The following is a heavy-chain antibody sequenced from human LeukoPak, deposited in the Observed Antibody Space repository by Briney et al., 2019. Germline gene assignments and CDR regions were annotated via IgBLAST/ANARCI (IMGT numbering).Heavy chain of an antibody. D-gene: IGHD3-9*01. Sequence: GGSLRLSCAASGFTFSSYGMHWVRQAPGKGLEWVAFIRYDGSNKYYADSVKGRFTISRDNSKNTLYLQMNSLRAEDTAVYYCASGDVLRYFDWLYNAFDIWGQGTMVTVSS. CDR1: GFTFSSYG. CDR3: ASGDVLRYFDWLYNAFDI. V-gene: IGHV3-30*02. CDR2: IRYDGSNK. J-gene: IGHJ3*02.